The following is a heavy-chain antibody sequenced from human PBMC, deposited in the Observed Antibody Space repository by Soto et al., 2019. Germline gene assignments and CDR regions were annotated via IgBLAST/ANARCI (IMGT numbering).Heavy chain of an antibody. D-gene: IGHD6-13*01. CDR3: ARDIDRQLVGWFDT. J-gene: IGHJ5*02. V-gene: IGHV3-9*01. CDR2: ISWNSGSI. CDR1: GVTFDDYA. Sequence: PGGSLRLSCAASGVTFDDYAMHWVRQAPGEGLEWVSGISWNSGSIGYADSVRGRFTISRDNPKNSLYLQMNSLRAEDTALCYCARDIDRQLVGWFDTWGQVNLVRVSS.